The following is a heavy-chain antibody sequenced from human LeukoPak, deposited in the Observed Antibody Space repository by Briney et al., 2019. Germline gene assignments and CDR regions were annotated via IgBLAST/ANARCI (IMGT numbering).Heavy chain of an antibody. Sequence: PSDPLSLTFTVSGGSISSYYWTWIRQPAGKGLEWIGRIYTSGSTNYHPSLESRVTMSVETSKNQFSLKLSPVTGADTAVYYCARERGYYDSSGYYVYWGQGTLVTVSS. CDR2: IYTSGST. J-gene: IGHJ4*02. CDR3: ARERGYYDSSGYYVY. V-gene: IGHV4-4*07. CDR1: GGSISSYY. D-gene: IGHD3-22*01.